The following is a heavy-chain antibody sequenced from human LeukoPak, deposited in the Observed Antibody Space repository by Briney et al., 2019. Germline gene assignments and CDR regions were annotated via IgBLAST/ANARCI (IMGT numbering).Heavy chain of an antibody. V-gene: IGHV1-18*01. Sequence: ASVKVSCKASGYTFTSYGISWVRQAPGQGLEWMGWISAYSGNTNYAQKLQGRVTMTTDTSTSTAYVELRSLRSDDTAVYYCARVREYYDSSGYYFDYWGQGTLVTV. CDR3: ARVREYYDSSGYYFDY. J-gene: IGHJ4*02. CDR2: ISAYSGNT. D-gene: IGHD3-22*01. CDR1: GYTFTSYG.